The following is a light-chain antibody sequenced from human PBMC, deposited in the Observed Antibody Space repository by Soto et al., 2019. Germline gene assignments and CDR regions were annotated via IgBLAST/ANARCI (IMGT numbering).Light chain of an antibody. CDR2: EVS. CDR3: SSYTSSNTWV. J-gene: IGLJ3*02. V-gene: IGLV2-14*01. Sequence: QSALTQPASVSGSPGQSITLSCTGTNSDVGGYKYVSWYQQHPGNAPKVLIYEVSNRPSGVSNRFSGSKSGNTASLTISGLQAEDEADYYCSSYTSSNTWVFGGGTKITVL. CDR1: NSDVGGYKY.